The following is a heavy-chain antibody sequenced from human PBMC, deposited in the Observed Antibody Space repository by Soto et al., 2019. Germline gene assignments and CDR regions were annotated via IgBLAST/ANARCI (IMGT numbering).Heavy chain of an antibody. CDR1: GGSISSYY. D-gene: IGHD3-3*01. CDR3: ARARVGFWSGYPSYYYYGMDV. J-gene: IGHJ6*02. V-gene: IGHV4-59*01. Sequence: PSETLSLTCTVSGGSISSYYWSWIRQPPGKGLEWIGYIYYSGSTNYNPSLKSRVTISVDTSKNQFSLKLSSVTAADTAVYYCARARVGFWSGYPSYYYYGMDVWGQGTTVTVSS. CDR2: IYYSGST.